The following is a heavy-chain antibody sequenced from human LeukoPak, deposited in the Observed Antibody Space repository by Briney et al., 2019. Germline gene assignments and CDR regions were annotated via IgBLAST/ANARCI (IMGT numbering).Heavy chain of an antibody. V-gene: IGHV1-69*13. Sequence: SVKVSCKASGGTFSSYAISWVRQAPGQGLEWMGGIIPIFGTANYAQKFQGRVTITADESTSTAYMELSSLRSEDTAVYYCARANPRITIFGVTPSGAFDIWGQGTMVTVSS. CDR3: ARANPRITIFGVTPSGAFDI. CDR2: IIPIFGTA. CDR1: GGTFSSYA. J-gene: IGHJ3*02. D-gene: IGHD3-3*01.